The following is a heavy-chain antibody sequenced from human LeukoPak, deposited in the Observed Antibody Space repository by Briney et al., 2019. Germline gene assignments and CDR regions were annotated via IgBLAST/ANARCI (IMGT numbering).Heavy chain of an antibody. CDR3: ARALVSSGVALEYYFDY. V-gene: IGHV4-59*01. CDR2: IYYSGST. Sequence: SETLSLTCTVTGGSISSYYWSWIRQPPGKGLEWIGYIYYSGSTNYNPSLKSRVTISVDTSKNQFSLKLSSVTAADTAVYYCARALVSSGVALEYYFDYWGQGTLVTVSS. CDR1: GGSISSYY. D-gene: IGHD6-19*01. J-gene: IGHJ4*02.